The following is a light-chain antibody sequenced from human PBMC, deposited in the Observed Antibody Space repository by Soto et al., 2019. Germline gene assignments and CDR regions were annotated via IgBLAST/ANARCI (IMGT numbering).Light chain of an antibody. V-gene: IGKV1-5*01. CDR1: QSISNW. CDR2: DAS. Sequence: DIQMTQSPSTLSASVGERVTITCRASQSISNWLAWYQQKPGKVPKLLIYDASILQSGVPSRFGGSGSGTEFTLTISSLQPDDFATYYCQQYTSYSRTFGQGTKVDIK. J-gene: IGKJ1*01. CDR3: QQYTSYSRT.